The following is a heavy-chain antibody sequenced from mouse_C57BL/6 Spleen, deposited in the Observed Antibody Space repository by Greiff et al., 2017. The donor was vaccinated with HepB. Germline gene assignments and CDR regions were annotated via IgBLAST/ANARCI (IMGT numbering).Heavy chain of an antibody. V-gene: IGHV5-17*01. D-gene: IGHD2-4*01. J-gene: IGHJ4*01. CDR3: ARTDYYYAMDY. CDR1: GFTFSDYG. CDR2: ISSGSSTI. Sequence: EVQVVESGGGLVKPGGSLKLSCAASGFTFSDYGMHWVRQAPEKGLEWVAYISSGSSTIYYADTVKGRFTISRDNAKNTLFLQMTSLRSEDTAMYYCARTDYYYAMDYWGQGTSVTVSS.